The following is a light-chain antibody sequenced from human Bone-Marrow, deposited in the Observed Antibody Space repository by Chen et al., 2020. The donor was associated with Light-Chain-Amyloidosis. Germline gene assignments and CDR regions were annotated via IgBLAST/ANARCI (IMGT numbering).Light chain of an antibody. V-gene: IGKV1-39*01. CDR2: AAS. CDR1: QTISTF. J-gene: IGKJ4*01. CDR3: QQSHSTPRT. Sequence: DIQMTQSPSSLSASVGDRVTITCRASQTISTFLNGYQQKPGKAPTLLIYAASSLQSGVPSRFSGSGSGTDFTLTISSLQPEDFATYYCQQSHSTPRTFGGGTKVEIK.